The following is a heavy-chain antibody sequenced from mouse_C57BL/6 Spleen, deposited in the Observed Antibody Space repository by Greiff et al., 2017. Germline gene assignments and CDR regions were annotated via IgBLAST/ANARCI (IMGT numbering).Heavy chain of an antibody. CDR3: TREGDGYYAMDY. J-gene: IGHJ4*01. D-gene: IGHD2-3*01. V-gene: IGHV1-15*01. CDR1: GYTFTDYE. CDR2: IDPETGGT. Sequence: QVQLQQSGAELVRPGASVTLSCKASGYTFTDYEMHWVKQTPVHGLEWIGAIDPETGGTAYNQKFKGKVILTADKSSSTAYMELRSLTSEDSAVYYCTREGDGYYAMDYWGQGTSVTVSS.